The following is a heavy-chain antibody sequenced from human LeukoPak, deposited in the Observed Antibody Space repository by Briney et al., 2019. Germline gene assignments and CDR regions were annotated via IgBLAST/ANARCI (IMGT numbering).Heavy chain of an antibody. CDR2: IQTSGRV. D-gene: IGHD4-17*01. CDR3: ARDRGNGDYGDYFDS. Sequence: SRTLSPTCSVSGGSVTSGPNYWNWIRRPAGKGLEWIGHIQTSGRVNYNPSLKSRVTVYLDTPKNLVSLQLTSVTAADTAVYYCARDRGNGDYGDYFDSWGQGTQVTVSS. CDR1: GGSVTSGPNY. J-gene: IGHJ4*02. V-gene: IGHV4-61*09.